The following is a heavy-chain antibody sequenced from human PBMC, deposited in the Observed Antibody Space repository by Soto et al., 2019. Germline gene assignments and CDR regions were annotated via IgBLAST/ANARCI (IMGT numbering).Heavy chain of an antibody. V-gene: IGHV4-59*08. D-gene: IGHD5-12*01. Sequence: SETLSLTCTVSGGSISSYYWSWIRQPPGKGLEWIGYIYYSGSTNYNPSLKSRVTISVDTSKNQFSLKLSSVTAADTAVYYCERRIVATETFDYWGQXTLVTVSS. J-gene: IGHJ4*02. CDR3: ERRIVATETFDY. CDR1: GGSISSYY. CDR2: IYYSGST.